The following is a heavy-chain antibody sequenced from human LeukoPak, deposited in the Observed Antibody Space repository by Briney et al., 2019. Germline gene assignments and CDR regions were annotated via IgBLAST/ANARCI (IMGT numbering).Heavy chain of an antibody. Sequence: PSETLSLTCAVSGGSFSGYYWSWIRQPPGKGLEWIGEINHSGSTNYNPSLKSRVTISVDTSKNQFSLKLSSVTAADTAVYYCARVLVYSNYVRVSGWFDPWGQGTLVTVSS. V-gene: IGHV4-34*01. J-gene: IGHJ5*02. CDR1: GGSFSGYY. CDR3: ARVLVYSNYVRVSGWFDP. D-gene: IGHD4-11*01. CDR2: INHSGST.